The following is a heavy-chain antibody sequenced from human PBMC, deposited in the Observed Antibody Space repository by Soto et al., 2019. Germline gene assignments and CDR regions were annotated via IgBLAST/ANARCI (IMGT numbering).Heavy chain of an antibody. Sequence: GGSLRLSCAASGFTFSSYGMHWVRQAPGKGLGWVGVVWHAGSNKYYADSVKGRFTISGXXXXXTXHXQXXXLGAXDTAVYYCARESRDRFAFDIWGQGTMVTVSS. V-gene: IGHV3-33*01. CDR1: GFTFSSYG. J-gene: IGHJ3*02. CDR2: VWHAGSNK. D-gene: IGHD3-22*01. CDR3: ARESRDRFAFDI.